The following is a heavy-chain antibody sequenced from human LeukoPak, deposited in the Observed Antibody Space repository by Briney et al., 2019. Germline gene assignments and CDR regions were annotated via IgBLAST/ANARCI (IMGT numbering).Heavy chain of an antibody. J-gene: IGHJ4*02. V-gene: IGHV1-18*01. Sequence: ASVTVSFKTSGYTFTRYGISWVRQAPGQGLEWMGWISGYNGNTKYEQKVQDRVTLTIDTSTSTVDMELRSLRIDDTAVYYCARVGCSRGNCYSSADHWGQGTLVSVSS. CDR3: ARVGCSRGNCYSSADH. D-gene: IGHD2-15*01. CDR1: GYTFTRYG. CDR2: ISGYNGNT.